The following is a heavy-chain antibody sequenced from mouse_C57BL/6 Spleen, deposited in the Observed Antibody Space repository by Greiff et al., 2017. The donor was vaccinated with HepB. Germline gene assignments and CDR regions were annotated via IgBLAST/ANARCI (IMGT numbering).Heavy chain of an antibody. CDR2: IYPGSGST. V-gene: IGHV1-55*01. CDR3: ARWASYYHSSSEGFAY. D-gene: IGHD1-1*01. CDR1: GYTFTSYW. J-gene: IGHJ3*01. Sequence: QVQLKQPGAELVKPGASVKMSCKASGYTFTSYWITWVKQRPGQGLEWIGDIYPGSGSTNYNEKFKSKATLTVDTSSSTAYMQLSSLTSEDSAVYYCARWASYYHSSSEGFAYWGQGTLVTVSA.